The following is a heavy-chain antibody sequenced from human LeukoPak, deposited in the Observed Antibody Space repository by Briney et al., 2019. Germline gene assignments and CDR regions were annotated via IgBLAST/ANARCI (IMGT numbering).Heavy chain of an antibody. CDR2: INAYNGNT. CDR1: GYTFTSYG. V-gene: IGHV1-18*01. Sequence: ASVKVSCKASGYTFTSYGISWMRQAPGRGLEWMGWINAYNGNTNYAQKLQGRVTMTTDTSTSTAYMELRSLRSDDTAVYYCARDYIYDFWSGYYTGMGAFDIWGQVTMVTVS. D-gene: IGHD3-3*01. J-gene: IGHJ3*02. CDR3: ARDYIYDFWSGYYTGMGAFDI.